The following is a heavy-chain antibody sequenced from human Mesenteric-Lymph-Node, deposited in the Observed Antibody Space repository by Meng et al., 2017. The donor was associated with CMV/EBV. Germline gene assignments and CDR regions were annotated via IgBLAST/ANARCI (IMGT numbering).Heavy chain of an antibody. J-gene: IGHJ4*02. CDR3: AKISPNFDY. CDR2: ISSSGSTI. V-gene: IGHV3-48*03. CDR1: GFTFSSYE. Sequence: GGSLRLSCAASGFTFSSYEMNWVRQAPGKGLEWVSYISSSGSTIYYADSVKGRFTISRDNAKNSLYLQMNSLRPEDTAVYYCAKISPNFDYWGQGTLVTVSS.